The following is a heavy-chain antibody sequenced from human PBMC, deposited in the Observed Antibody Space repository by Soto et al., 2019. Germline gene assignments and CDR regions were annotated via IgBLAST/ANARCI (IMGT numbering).Heavy chain of an antibody. V-gene: IGHV1-18*01. CDR2: ISANNDHT. CDR1: GYTLNTYG. J-gene: IGHJ4*02. Sequence: QVQLVQSGAEVKKPGASVKVSCKASGYTLNTYGITWVRQAPGQGLEWMGWISANNDHTNYPQKLQGRVTMTTDTSTSTAYMEVWSLTSDNTAVYYCARGTYFDYWGQRTLVTVSS. CDR3: ARGTYFDY.